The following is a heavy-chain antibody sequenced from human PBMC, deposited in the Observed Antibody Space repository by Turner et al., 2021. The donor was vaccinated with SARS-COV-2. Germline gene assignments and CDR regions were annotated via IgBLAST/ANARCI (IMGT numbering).Heavy chain of an antibody. CDR1: SGSISSSSYY. Sequence: QLQLQASGPGLVKPSETRSLTCTVSSGSISSSSYYWGWVRQPPGKGLEWNGSFFDSASHYYSPSLKRRITISVETSKNQFSLNRSSGTAADTAVYSCGRQVLTLGRWLAPLDSWGQGTLVTVSS. D-gene: IGHD6-19*01. CDR2: FFDSASH. V-gene: IGHV4-39*01. J-gene: IGHJ4*02. CDR3: GRQVLTLGRWLAPLDS.